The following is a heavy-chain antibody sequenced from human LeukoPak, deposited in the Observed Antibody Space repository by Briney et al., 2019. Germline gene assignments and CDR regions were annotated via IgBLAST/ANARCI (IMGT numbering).Heavy chain of an antibody. V-gene: IGHV4-59*01. CDR3: ARGGFLDPFDP. CDR2: IYYSGST. J-gene: IGHJ5*02. Sequence: PSATLSLTCTLSGGSISNYYWNWIRQPPGKGLDWIGYIYYSGSTKYNPSLKSRVTISVDTSKNQFSLRLSSVTAADTAVYYCARGGFLDPFDPWGQGTLVTVSS. CDR1: GGSISNYY. D-gene: IGHD3-16*01.